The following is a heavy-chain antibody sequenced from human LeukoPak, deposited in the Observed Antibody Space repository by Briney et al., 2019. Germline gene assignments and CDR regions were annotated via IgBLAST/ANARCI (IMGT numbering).Heavy chain of an antibody. J-gene: IGHJ4*02. D-gene: IGHD6-13*01. V-gene: IGHV3-30*18. CDR3: AKERAAAGTSFDY. CDR1: GFTFSSYG. Sequence: GGSLRLSCAASGFTFSSYGMHWVRQAPGKGLEWVAVISYDGSNKYYADSVKGRFTISRDNSKSTLYLQMNSLRAEDTAVYYCAKERAAAGTSFDYWGQGTLVTVSS. CDR2: ISYDGSNK.